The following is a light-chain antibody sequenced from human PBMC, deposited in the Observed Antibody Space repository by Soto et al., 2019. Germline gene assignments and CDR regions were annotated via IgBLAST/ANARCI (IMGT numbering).Light chain of an antibody. Sequence: AIRMTQSPSSFSASTGDRVTITCRASQGIIRYLDWYQQKPGKAPKLLIYAAATLQSGVPSRFSGSGSGTDFTLTSSCLQSEDCATYYCQQYYSYTRTCGQGTKVEIK. J-gene: IGKJ1*01. CDR2: AAA. CDR3: QQYYSYTRT. V-gene: IGKV1-8*01. CDR1: QGIIRY.